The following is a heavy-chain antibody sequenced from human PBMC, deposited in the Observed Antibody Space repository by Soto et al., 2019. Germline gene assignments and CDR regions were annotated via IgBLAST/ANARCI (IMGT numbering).Heavy chain of an antibody. D-gene: IGHD2-15*01. Sequence: SETLSLTCTVSGGSISSSSYYWGWIRQPPGKGLEWIGSIYYSGSTYYNPSLKSRVTISVDTSKNQFSLKLSSVTAADTAVYYCAAAGYCSGGSCYQSNWFDPWGQGTLVT. V-gene: IGHV4-39*01. J-gene: IGHJ5*02. CDR2: IYYSGST. CDR1: GGSISSSSYY. CDR3: AAAGYCSGGSCYQSNWFDP.